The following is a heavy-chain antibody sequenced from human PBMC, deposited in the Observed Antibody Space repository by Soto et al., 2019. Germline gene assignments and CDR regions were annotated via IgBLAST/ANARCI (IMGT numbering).Heavy chain of an antibody. CDR2: MNPNSGNT. CDR3: ARFDTAMAVNWFDP. V-gene: IGHV1-8*01. D-gene: IGHD5-18*01. CDR1: GYTFTSYD. J-gene: IGHJ5*02. Sequence: QVQLVQSGAEVKKPGASVKVSCKASGYTFTSYDINWVRQATGQGLEWMGWMNPNSGNTGYAQKFQGRVTXXRXTXXSTAYMELSSLRSEDTAVYYCARFDTAMAVNWFDPWGQGTLVTVSS.